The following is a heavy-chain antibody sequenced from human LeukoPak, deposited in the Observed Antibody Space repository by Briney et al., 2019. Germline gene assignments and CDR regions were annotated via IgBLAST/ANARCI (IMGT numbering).Heavy chain of an antibody. CDR3: SKGTTDYDS. CDR2: ISADGTAT. Sequence: PGGSLRLSCAASGFTFESHAMNWLRQAPGRGLEWVSLISADGTATHYADSVTGRFTISRDNPKDTLFLQMSSLRAEDTALYYCSKGTTDYDSWGQGTLVTVSS. CDR1: GFTFESHA. D-gene: IGHD4-17*01. J-gene: IGHJ5*02. V-gene: IGHV3-23*01.